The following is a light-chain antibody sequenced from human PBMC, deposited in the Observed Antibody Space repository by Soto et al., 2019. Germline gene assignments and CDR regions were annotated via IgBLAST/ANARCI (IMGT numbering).Light chain of an antibody. V-gene: IGKV3-15*01. CDR1: QTIYSN. CDR2: RAS. J-gene: IGKJ1*01. CDR3: QQYQNLWT. Sequence: EIVLTQSPAALSVSPGERASLSCRAGQTIYSNVAWYQQRPGQAPRLLIYRASTRATGVPARFSGSGSGTEFTLTISGLQPKDFALYYCQQYQNLWTFGQGTKVDI.